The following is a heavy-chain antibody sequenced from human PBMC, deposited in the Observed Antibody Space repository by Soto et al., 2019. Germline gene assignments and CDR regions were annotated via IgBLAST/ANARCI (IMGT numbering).Heavy chain of an antibody. D-gene: IGHD2-21*01. V-gene: IGHV4-31*03. Sequence: PSETLSLTCTVSGDSITSGSGYWSWVRQHPGRGLEWLGYIFHSGRTYYSPSLSSRLTLSIDTSNNQLSLNLRSVPAADTAVYYCARGLMWPEYWGQGTLVTVSS. J-gene: IGHJ4*02. CDR3: ARGLMWPEY. CDR2: IFHSGRT. CDR1: GDSITSGSGY.